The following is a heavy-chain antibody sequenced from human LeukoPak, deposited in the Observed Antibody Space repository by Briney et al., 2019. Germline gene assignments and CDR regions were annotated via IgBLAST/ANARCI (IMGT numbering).Heavy chain of an antibody. J-gene: IGHJ4*02. D-gene: IGHD5-12*01. V-gene: IGHV3-48*02. CDR2: ISGSSSSSDGGAM. Sequence: GGSLRPSCPASGFTFSTYSMNWVRQAPGRGLEWVSYISGSSSSSDGGAMQYADSVKGRFTISRDNDKNSLYLQMNSLRDEDTAVYYCARSQWLRLTPGDYWGQGTLVTVSS. CDR1: GFTFSTYS. CDR3: ARSQWLRLTPGDY.